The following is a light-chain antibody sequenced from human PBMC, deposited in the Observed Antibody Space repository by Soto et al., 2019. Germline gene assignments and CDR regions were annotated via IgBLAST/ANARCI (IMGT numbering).Light chain of an antibody. J-gene: IGKJ1*01. V-gene: IGKV3-15*01. Sequence: EIVMTQSPATLSVSPGERATLSCRASQSVSSNLAWYQQKPGQAPRLLIYGASTRAIGIPARFSGSGSGTEFTLTVSSLQSEDSAVYYCQQYNNWPPWTFGLGTKVEIK. CDR1: QSVSSN. CDR2: GAS. CDR3: QQYNNWPPWT.